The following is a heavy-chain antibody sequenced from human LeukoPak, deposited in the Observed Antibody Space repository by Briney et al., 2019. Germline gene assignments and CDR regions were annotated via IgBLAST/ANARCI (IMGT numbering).Heavy chain of an antibody. V-gene: IGHV3-21*01. D-gene: IGHD3-10*01. Sequence: GGSLRLSCAASGFTFSSYSMNWVRQAPGKGLEWVSSISSSSSYIYYADSVKGRFTISRDNAKNSLYLQMNSLRAEDTAVYYCAREGGDYYGSGSFDDYWGQGTLVTVSS. CDR2: ISSSSSYI. CDR1: GFTFSSYS. CDR3: AREGGDYYGSGSFDDY. J-gene: IGHJ4*02.